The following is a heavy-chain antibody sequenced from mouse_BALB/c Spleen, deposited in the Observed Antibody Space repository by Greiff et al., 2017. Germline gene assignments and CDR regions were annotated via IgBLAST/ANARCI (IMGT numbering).Heavy chain of an antibody. CDR3: ARSSYGNSYYYAMDY. J-gene: IGHJ4*01. V-gene: IGHV3-2*02. D-gene: IGHD2-1*01. Sequence: EVQLVESGPGLVKPSQSLSLTCTVTGYSITSDYAWNWIRQFPGNKLEWMGYISYSGSTSYNPSLKSRISITRDTSKNQFFLQLNSVTTEDTATYYCARSSYGNSYYYAMDYWGQGTSVTVSS. CDR1: GYSITSDYA. CDR2: ISYSGST.